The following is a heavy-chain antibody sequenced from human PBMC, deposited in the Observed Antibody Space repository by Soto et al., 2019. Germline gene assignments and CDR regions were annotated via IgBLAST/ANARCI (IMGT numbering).Heavy chain of an antibody. D-gene: IGHD2-8*02. V-gene: IGHV4-31*03. CDR2: IYYSGST. CDR3: ARGMTVSYWYYFDY. Sequence: QVQLQESGPGLVKPSQTLSLTCTVSGGSISSGGYYWSWIRQHPGKGLEWIGYIYYSGSTYYNPSLKSRITISVDTSKNQFSLKLSSVTAADTAVYYCARGMTVSYWYYFDYWGQGTLVTVSS. J-gene: IGHJ4*02. CDR1: GGSISSGGYY.